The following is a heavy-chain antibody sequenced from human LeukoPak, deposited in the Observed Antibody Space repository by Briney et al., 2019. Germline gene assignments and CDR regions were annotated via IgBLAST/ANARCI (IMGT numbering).Heavy chain of an antibody. CDR2: INSDGSSP. V-gene: IGHV3-74*01. J-gene: IGHJ3*02. CDR3: IPAYGSGSYDAFDI. CDR1: GFTFSSYW. Sequence: GGSLRLSCAASGFTFSSYWMHWVRQAPGKGLVWVSCINSDGSSPSYADSVKGRFTISRDNAKNTLSLQMNSLRAEDTAVYYCIPAYGSGSYDAFDIWGQGTMVTVSS. D-gene: IGHD3-10*01.